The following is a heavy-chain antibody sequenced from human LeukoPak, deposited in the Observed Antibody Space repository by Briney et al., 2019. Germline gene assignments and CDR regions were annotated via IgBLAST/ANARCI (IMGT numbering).Heavy chain of an antibody. J-gene: IGHJ2*01. V-gene: IGHV4-59*01. Sequence: SETLSLTCTVSGGSISSYYWSWIRQPPGKGLEWIGYIYYSGITNYNPSLKSRVTISVDTSKNQFSLKLSSVTAADTAVYYCARVYDSSGYYAYWYFDLWGRGTLVTVSS. CDR1: GGSISSYY. D-gene: IGHD3-22*01. CDR2: IYYSGIT. CDR3: ARVYDSSGYYAYWYFDL.